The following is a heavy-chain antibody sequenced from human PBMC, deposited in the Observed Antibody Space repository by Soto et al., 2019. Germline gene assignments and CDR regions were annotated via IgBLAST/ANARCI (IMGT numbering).Heavy chain of an antibody. V-gene: IGHV3-49*03. CDR2: IRSKTYGGTA. J-gene: IGHJ4*02. CDR3: TTGPHYYGSGSSFDY. Sequence: HPGGSLRLSCTASGFTFGDYAMSWFRQAPGRGLEWVGFIRSKTYGGTAEYAASVKGRFTISRDDSKSIAYLQMNSLKTEDTAVYYCTTGPHYYGSGSSFDYWGQGTLVTVSS. D-gene: IGHD3-10*01. CDR1: GFTFGDYA.